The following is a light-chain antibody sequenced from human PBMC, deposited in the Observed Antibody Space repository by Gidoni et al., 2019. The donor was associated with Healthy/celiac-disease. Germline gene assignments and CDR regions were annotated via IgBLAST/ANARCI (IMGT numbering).Light chain of an antibody. CDR3: QQYNSYPPT. CDR1: QSISSW. CDR2: NAS. J-gene: IGKJ3*01. V-gene: IGKV1-5*03. Sequence: DIQMTQSPSTLSASVGDRVTITCRASQSISSWLAWYQQKPGKAPKLLIYNASSLESGAPSMFSGSASGTEFTLTISSLQPDDFATYYCQQYNSYPPTFGPGTKVDIK.